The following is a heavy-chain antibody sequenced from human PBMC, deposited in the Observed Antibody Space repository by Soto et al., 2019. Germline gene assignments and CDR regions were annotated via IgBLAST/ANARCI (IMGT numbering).Heavy chain of an antibody. CDR2: IYYNGNT. CDR3: ARHATRSYDY. J-gene: IGHJ4*02. V-gene: IGHV4-59*08. Sequence: SETLSLTXTVSRGSISTYYWSWIRQPPGKGLECIGYIYYNGNTNYNPSLKSRVTISVDTSKNQFTLNLNSVTAADTAVYYCARHATRSYDYWGQGTLVTVSS. CDR1: RGSISTYY.